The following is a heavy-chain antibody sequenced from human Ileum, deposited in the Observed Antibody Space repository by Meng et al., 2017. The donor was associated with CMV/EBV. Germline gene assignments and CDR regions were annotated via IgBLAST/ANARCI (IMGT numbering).Heavy chain of an antibody. CDR3: ARGSGYTYGYDY. Sequence: PVSGRSIRGGGYSWTWIRQPPGKGLEWIGYMWHTGATYYNPSLKSRVTISVDRSKNQFSLNLNSVTAADTAVYYCARGSGYTYGYDYWGQGTLVTVSS. CDR1: GRSIRGGGYS. CDR2: MWHTGAT. J-gene: IGHJ4*02. D-gene: IGHD5-18*01. V-gene: IGHV4-30-2*01.